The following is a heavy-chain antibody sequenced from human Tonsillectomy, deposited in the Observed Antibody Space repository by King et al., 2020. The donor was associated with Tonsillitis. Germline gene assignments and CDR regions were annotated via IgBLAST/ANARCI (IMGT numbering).Heavy chain of an antibody. J-gene: IGHJ4*02. CDR1: GFTFSSYG. D-gene: IGHD3-3*01. Sequence: VQLVESGGGVVQPGRSLRLSCAASGFTFSSYGMHWVRQAPGKGLEWVAVISYDGSNKYYADSVKGRFTISRDNSKNTLYLQMNSLRAEDTAVYYCAKVSSTVYDFWSGSGWGYFDYWGQGTLVTVSS. CDR3: AKVSSTVYDFWSGSGWGYFDY. V-gene: IGHV3-30*18. CDR2: ISYDGSNK.